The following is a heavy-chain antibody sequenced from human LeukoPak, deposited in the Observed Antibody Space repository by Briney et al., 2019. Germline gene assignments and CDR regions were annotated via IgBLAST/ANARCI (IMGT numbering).Heavy chain of an antibody. CDR2: ISYDGSNK. Sequence: GGSLRLSCAASGFTVSSNYMSWVRQAPGKGLEWVAVISYDGSNKYYADSVKGRFTISRDNSKNTLYLQMNSLRAEDTAVYYCARASGGYYYDSSGYYNWGQGTLVTVSS. V-gene: IGHV3-30-3*01. CDR1: GFTVSSNY. D-gene: IGHD3-22*01. CDR3: ARASGGYYYDSSGYYN. J-gene: IGHJ4*02.